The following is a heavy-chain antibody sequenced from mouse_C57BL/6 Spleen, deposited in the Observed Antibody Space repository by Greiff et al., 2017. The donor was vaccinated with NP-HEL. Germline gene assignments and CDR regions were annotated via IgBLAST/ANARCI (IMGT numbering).Heavy chain of an antibody. D-gene: IGHD2-3*01. J-gene: IGHJ2*01. CDR1: GYTFTSYW. Sequence: QVQLQQPGAELVKPGASVKLSCKASGYTFTSYWMQWVKQRPGQGLEWIGEIDPSDSYTNYNQKFKGKATLTVDTSSSTAYMQLSSLTSEDSAVYYCARKDGYSYYFDYRGQGTTLTVSS. CDR2: IDPSDSYT. CDR3: ARKDGYSYYFDY. V-gene: IGHV1-50*01.